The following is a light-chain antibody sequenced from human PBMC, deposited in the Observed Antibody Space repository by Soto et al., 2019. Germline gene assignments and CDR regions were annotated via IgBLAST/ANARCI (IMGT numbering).Light chain of an antibody. CDR1: QSVSSY. V-gene: IGKV3-20*01. CDR2: GAF. J-gene: IGKJ5*01. CDR3: QQYSSSLRT. Sequence: IVLTQSPATLSLSPGERATLSCWASQSVSSYLAWYQHKPGQAPRLLIYGAFSRATGIPDRFSGSGSGTDFSLTISRLEPEDFAVYHCQQYSSSLRTFGQGRRPEIK.